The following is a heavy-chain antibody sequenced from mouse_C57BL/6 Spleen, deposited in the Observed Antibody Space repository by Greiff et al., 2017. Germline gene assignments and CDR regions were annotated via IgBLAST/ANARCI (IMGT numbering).Heavy chain of an antibody. CDR2: FHPYNDDT. CDR1: GYTFTTYP. J-gene: IGHJ1*03. CDR3: ARGREDGYPYWYFDV. D-gene: IGHD2-3*01. V-gene: IGHV1-47*01. Sequence: QVQLQQSGAELVKPGASVKMSCKASGYTFTTYPIEWMKQNHGKSLEWIGNFHPYNDDTKYNEKFKGKATLTVEKSSSTVYLELSRLTSDDSAVYYCARGREDGYPYWYFDVWGTGTTVTVSS.